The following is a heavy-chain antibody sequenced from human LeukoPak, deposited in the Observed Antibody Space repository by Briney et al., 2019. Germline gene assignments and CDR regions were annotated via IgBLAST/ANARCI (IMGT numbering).Heavy chain of an antibody. Sequence: GGSLRLSCAASGFTFSNYAMSWVRQAPGKGLEWVSGISNSGGSTYYADSVKGRFTISRDNSKNTLYLQMNSLRAEDTAVYYCAKDFGGYYDFWSGYSGVDYWGQGTLVTVSS. D-gene: IGHD3-3*01. V-gene: IGHV3-23*01. J-gene: IGHJ4*02. CDR2: ISNSGGST. CDR3: AKDFGGYYDFWSGYSGVDY. CDR1: GFTFSNYA.